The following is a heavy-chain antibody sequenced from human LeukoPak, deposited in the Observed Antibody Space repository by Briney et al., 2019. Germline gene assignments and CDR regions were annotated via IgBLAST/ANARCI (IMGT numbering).Heavy chain of an antibody. CDR2: MTSGGSDI. D-gene: IGHD2/OR15-2a*01. CDR3: ARLRIYDDMDY. V-gene: IGHV3-48*01. Sequence: GGSLRLSCTASGFSFSASAMHWVRQAPGKGLEWVLFMTSGGSDIDYADSVRGRFTISRHNANNTLFLQMNSLRVKDTAVYYCARLRIYDDMDYWGQGTLVTVSS. CDR1: GFSFSASA. J-gene: IGHJ4*02.